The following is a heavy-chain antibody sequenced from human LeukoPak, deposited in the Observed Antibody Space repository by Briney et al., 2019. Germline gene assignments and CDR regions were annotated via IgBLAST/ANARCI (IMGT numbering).Heavy chain of an antibody. Sequence: GASVKVSCKASGYTFTGYYMHWVRQAPGQGLEWMGWINPNSGGTNYAQKFQGRVTMTRDTSLSTAYMELSRLRSDDTAVYYCARDETSGIVGAHDYWGQGTLVTVSS. CDR1: GYTFTGYY. V-gene: IGHV1-2*02. D-gene: IGHD1-26*01. J-gene: IGHJ4*02. CDR2: INPNSGGT. CDR3: ARDETSGIVGAHDY.